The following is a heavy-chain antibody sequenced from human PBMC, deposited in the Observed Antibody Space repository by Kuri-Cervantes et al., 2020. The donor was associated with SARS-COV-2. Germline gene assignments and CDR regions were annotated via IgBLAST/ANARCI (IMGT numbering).Heavy chain of an antibody. CDR3: ARVKQWLERTAFDI. CDR2: INSDGSST. D-gene: IGHD6-19*01. J-gene: IGHJ3*02. V-gene: IGHV3-74*01. CDR1: GFTFSSYC. Sequence: GGSLRLSCAASGFTFSSYCMHWVRQAPGKGLVWVSRINSDGSSTSYADSVKGRFTISRDNAKNTLYLQMNSLRAEDTAVYYCARVKQWLERTAFDIWGQGTMVTVSS.